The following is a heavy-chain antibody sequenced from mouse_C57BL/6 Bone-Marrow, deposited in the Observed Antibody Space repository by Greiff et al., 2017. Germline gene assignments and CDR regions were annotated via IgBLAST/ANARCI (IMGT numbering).Heavy chain of an antibody. J-gene: IGHJ2*01. CDR1: GFTFSSYG. V-gene: IGHV5-6*01. Sequence: EVKLVESGGDLVKPGGSLKLSCAASGFTFSSYGMSWVSQTPDKRLGWVATVSSGGSYTYYPDSVKGRFTISRDNDKNTLYLQMSSLKSEDPAMYYCAIWMLVKDYFDYWGQGTTLTVSS. CDR2: VSSGGSYT. D-gene: IGHD2-3*01. CDR3: AIWMLVKDYFDY.